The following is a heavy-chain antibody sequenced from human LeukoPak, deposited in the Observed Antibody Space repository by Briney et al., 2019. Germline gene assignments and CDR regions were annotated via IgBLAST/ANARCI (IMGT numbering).Heavy chain of an antibody. V-gene: IGHV4-34*01. CDR2: INHSGST. CDR1: GESFSGDY. CDR3: ARGNTRNYDILTGYPYFDY. Sequence: PSETLSLTCAVYGESFSGDYWSWIRQPPGKGLEWIGEINHSGSTNYNPSLKSRVTISVDTSKNQFSLKLSSVTAADTAVYYCARGNTRNYDILTGYPYFDYWGQGTLVTVSS. J-gene: IGHJ4*02. D-gene: IGHD3-9*01.